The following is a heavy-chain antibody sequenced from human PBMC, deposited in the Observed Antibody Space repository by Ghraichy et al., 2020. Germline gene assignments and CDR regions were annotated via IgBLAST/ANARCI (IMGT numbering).Heavy chain of an antibody. CDR1: GFSFGTYV. Sequence: GSLRLSCAASGFSFGTYVMSWVRQAPGKGLEWVSAITPTGGSTYYADSVKGRFTFSRDNSKNTLYLQMNSLRAEDTAVYYCAKAGGYKLYYFDYWGQGTLVTVSS. CDR2: ITPTGGST. J-gene: IGHJ4*02. V-gene: IGHV3-23*01. D-gene: IGHD5-18*01. CDR3: AKAGGYKLYYFDY.